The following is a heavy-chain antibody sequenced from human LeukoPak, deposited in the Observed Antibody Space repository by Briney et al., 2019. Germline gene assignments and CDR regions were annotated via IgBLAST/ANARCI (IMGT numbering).Heavy chain of an antibody. CDR2: AGPEDGET. D-gene: IGHD3/OR15-3a*01. Sequence: ASVKVSCKVSGYILTALFIHWVRQAPGKGLEWMGGAGPEDGETIYPQKFQGRVTMAEDTSTDTAYMELTSLRSEDTAVYYCATYDISTGYFDYWGQGSLVTVSS. V-gene: IGHV1-24*01. CDR1: GYILTALF. J-gene: IGHJ4*02. CDR3: ATYDISTGYFDY.